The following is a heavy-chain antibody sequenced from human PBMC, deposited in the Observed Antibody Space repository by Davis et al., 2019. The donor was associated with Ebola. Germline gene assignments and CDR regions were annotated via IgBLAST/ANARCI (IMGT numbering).Heavy chain of an antibody. V-gene: IGHV3-9*01. CDR2: ISWNSGSI. D-gene: IGHD6-13*01. J-gene: IGHJ4*02. CDR3: AKDPLYSSSWQFDY. CDR1: GFTFDDYA. Sequence: SLKISCAASGFTFDDYATHWVRQAPGKGLEWVSGISWNSGSIGYADSVKGRFTISRDNAKNSLYLQMNSLRAEDTAVYYCAKDPLYSSSWQFDYWGQGTLVTVSS.